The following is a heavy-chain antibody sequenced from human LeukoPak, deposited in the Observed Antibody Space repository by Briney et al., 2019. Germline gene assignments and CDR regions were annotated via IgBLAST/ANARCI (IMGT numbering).Heavy chain of an antibody. D-gene: IGHD1-26*01. J-gene: IGHJ6*02. Sequence: GASVKVSCKASGYTFTGYYMHWVRQAPGQGLEWMGWINPNSGGTNYAQKLQGRVTMTRDTSISTAYMELSRLRSDDTAVYYCARVNGSYLPPYYYYYGMDVWGQGTTVTVSS. CDR2: INPNSGGT. V-gene: IGHV1-2*02. CDR1: GYTFTGYY. CDR3: ARVNGSYLPPYYYYYGMDV.